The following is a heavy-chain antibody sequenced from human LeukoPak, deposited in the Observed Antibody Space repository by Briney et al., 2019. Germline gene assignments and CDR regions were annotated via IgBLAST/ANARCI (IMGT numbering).Heavy chain of an antibody. CDR1: GYTFTSYG. CDR2: INPNSGGT. V-gene: IGHV1-2*02. CDR3: ASCTTFTYYYYYMDV. D-gene: IGHD1-1*01. J-gene: IGHJ6*03. Sequence: ASVKVSCKASGYTFTSYGISWVRQAPGQGLEWMGWINPNSGGTNYAQKFQGRVTMTRDTSISTAYMELSRLRSDDTAVYYCASCTTFTYYYYYMDVWGKGTTVTVSS.